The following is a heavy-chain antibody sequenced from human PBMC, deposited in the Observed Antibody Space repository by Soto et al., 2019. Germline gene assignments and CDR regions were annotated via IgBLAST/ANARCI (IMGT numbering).Heavy chain of an antibody. CDR3: ARGRPDSSSDY. CDR2: IDRDGTST. Sequence: EVQLVESGGGLVRPGGSLRLSCTASGFTFTTYWMHWVRQAPGKGLVWVSRIDRDGTSTIYADSVKGRFTISRDNAKNTLYLQMNSLRAEDTVLYYCARGRPDSSSDYWGQGTLVTVSS. D-gene: IGHD6-6*01. CDR1: GFTFTTYW. V-gene: IGHV3-74*01. J-gene: IGHJ4*02.